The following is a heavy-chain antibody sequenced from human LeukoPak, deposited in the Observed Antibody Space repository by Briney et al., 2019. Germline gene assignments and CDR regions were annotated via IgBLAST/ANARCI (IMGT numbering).Heavy chain of an antibody. V-gene: IGHV1-46*01. CDR1: GYIFTSYY. D-gene: IGHD3-9*01. CDR2: INPSGGSI. Sequence: ASVKVSREASGYIFTSYYMYWVRQAPGQGLEWMGIINPSGGSIRYAQKFQGRVTVTRDTSTSTVYMELSSLRSEDTAVYYCARDLSGGKLRYFDWLPPDYWGQGTLVTVSS. J-gene: IGHJ4*02. CDR3: ARDLSGGKLRYFDWLPPDY.